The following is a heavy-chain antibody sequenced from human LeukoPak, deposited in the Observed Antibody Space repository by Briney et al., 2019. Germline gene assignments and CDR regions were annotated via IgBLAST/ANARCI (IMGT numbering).Heavy chain of an antibody. V-gene: IGHV1-69*06. CDR2: IIPIFGTA. CDR1: GGTFSSYA. D-gene: IGHD5-24*01. J-gene: IGHJ4*02. CDR3: ARLYLPATRFDY. Sequence: SVKVSCKASGGTFSSYAISWVRQAPGQGLEWMGGIIPIFGTANYAQKFQGRVTITADKSTSTAYMELSSLRSEDTAVYYCARLYLPATRFDYWGQGTLVTVSS.